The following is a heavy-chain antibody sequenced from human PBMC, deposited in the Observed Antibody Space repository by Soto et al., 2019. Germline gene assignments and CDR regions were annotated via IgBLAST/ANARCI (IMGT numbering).Heavy chain of an antibody. D-gene: IGHD3-10*01. Sequence: SETLSLTCAVSGGSISSGGYSWSWIRQPPGKGLEWIGYIYHSGSTYYNPSLKSRVTISVDRSKNQFSLKLSSVTAADTAVYYCARGIRGRWGGSYYFDYWGQGTLVTVSS. V-gene: IGHV4-30-2*01. CDR3: ARGIRGRWGGSYYFDY. CDR1: GGSISSGGYS. J-gene: IGHJ4*02. CDR2: IYHSGST.